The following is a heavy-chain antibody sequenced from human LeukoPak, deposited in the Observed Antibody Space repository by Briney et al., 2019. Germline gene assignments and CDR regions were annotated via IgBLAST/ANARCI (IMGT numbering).Heavy chain of an antibody. CDR3: ARDLAYSRLDY. J-gene: IGHJ4*02. CDR2: INPDGNKK. D-gene: IGHD5-18*01. CDR1: GFTFSNAW. V-gene: IGHV3-7*01. Sequence: GGSLRLSCAASGFTFSNAWMDWVRQAPGKGLEWVASINPDGNKKYSADSVKGRFTISRDNAENSLYLQMNSLRVEDTAFYYCARDLAYSRLDYWGQGMLVTVSS.